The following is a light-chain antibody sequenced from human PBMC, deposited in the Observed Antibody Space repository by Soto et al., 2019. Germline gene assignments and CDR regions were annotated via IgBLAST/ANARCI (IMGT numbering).Light chain of an antibody. J-gene: IGKJ2*01. CDR3: QQSYSTPYT. CDR2: AAS. Sequence: DIQMTQSPSSLSASVGDRVTITCRASQSTSSYLNWYQQKPGKAPQLLIYAASSSNSGAPTRFCGSGSGTDFTLTISSLQPEDFATYYWQQSYSTPYTFGQGTKLEIK. CDR1: QSTSSY. V-gene: IGKV1-39*01.